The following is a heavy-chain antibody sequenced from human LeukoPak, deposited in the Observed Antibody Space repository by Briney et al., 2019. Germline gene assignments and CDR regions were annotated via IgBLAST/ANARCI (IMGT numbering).Heavy chain of an antibody. D-gene: IGHD1-26*01. CDR2: FNPTGGST. CDR3: ARDNSVGDNAWWFDP. Sequence: ASVTVSCKASGYTFTSYYMHWVRQAPGQGLEWMGLFNPTGGSTGYAQKFQGRVTMTRDMSTSTDYMELSSLRSEDTAIYYCARDNSVGDNAWWFDPWGQGTLVTVSS. CDR1: GYTFTSYY. V-gene: IGHV1-46*01. J-gene: IGHJ5*02.